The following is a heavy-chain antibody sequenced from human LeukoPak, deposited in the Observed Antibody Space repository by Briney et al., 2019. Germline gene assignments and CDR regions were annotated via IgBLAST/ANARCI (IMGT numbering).Heavy chain of an antibody. Sequence: SGPTLVNPTQTLTLTCTFSGFSLSTSGVGVGWIRQPPGKALEWLALIYWDDDKLYSPSLKNRLTITKDTSRNQVVLTMTNMDPVDTATYYCARIQVIAAAATFDYWGQGTLVTVSS. D-gene: IGHD6-13*01. V-gene: IGHV2-5*02. J-gene: IGHJ4*02. CDR1: GFSLSTSGVG. CDR2: IYWDDDK. CDR3: ARIQVIAAAATFDY.